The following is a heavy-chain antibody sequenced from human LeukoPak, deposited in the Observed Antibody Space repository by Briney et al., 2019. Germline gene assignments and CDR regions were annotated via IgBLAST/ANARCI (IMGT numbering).Heavy chain of an antibody. CDR1: GFIFSKYS. D-gene: IGHD1-14*01. Sequence: GGSLRLSCVASGFIFSKYSMNWVRQAPGKGLEWVSYISSSSSTIYYADSVKGRFTISRDNAKNSLYLQMNSLRDEDTAVYYCARVPDQGFDYWGQGTLVTVSS. V-gene: IGHV3-48*02. CDR3: ARVPDQGFDY. J-gene: IGHJ4*02. CDR2: ISSSSSTI.